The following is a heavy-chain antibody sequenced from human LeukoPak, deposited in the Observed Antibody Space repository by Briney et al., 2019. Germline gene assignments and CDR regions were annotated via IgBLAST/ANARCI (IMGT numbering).Heavy chain of an antibody. CDR1: GGSFSGYY. CDR2: INHSGST. Sequence: PSETLSLTYAVYGGSFSGYYWSWIRQPPGKGLEWIGEINHSGSTNYNPSLKSRVTISVDTSKNQFSLKLSSVTAADTAVYYCARETGDRYFDYWGQGTLVTVSS. V-gene: IGHV4-34*01. D-gene: IGHD7-27*01. J-gene: IGHJ4*02. CDR3: ARETGDRYFDY.